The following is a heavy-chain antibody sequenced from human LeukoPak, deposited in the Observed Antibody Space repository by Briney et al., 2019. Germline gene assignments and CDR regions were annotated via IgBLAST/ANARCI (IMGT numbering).Heavy chain of an antibody. V-gene: IGHV1-69*05. CDR1: GGTFSSYA. CDR3: VGGREQLWSSYDY. D-gene: IGHD5-18*01. CDR2: IIPIFGTA. J-gene: IGHJ4*02. Sequence: ASVRVSCKASGGTFSSYAISWVRQAPGQGLEWMGRIIPIFGTANYAQKFQGRVTITTDESTSTAYMELSSLRSEDTAVYYCVGGREQLWSSYDYWGQGTLVTVSS.